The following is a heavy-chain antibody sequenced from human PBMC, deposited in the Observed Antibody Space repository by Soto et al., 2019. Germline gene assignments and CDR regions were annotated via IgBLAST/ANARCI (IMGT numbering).Heavy chain of an antibody. CDR1: GYTFTSYA. CDR3: ARNLMDYDILTGYYMGYYFDY. V-gene: IGHV1-3*01. J-gene: IGHJ4*02. D-gene: IGHD3-9*01. Sequence: QVQLVQSGAEVKKPGASVKVSCKASGYTFTSYATHWVRQAPGQRPEWMEWINADSGITKYSRKFLGMVTITRDLSASTAYMELSSVRSEETAVYYCARNLMDYDILTGYYMGYYFDYWGQGTLVTVSS. CDR2: INADSGIT.